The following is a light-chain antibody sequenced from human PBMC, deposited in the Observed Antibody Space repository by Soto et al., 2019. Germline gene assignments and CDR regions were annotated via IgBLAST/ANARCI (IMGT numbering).Light chain of an antibody. V-gene: IGLV2-8*01. CDR1: SSDVGGYNY. Sequence: QSVLTQPPSASGSPGQSVTISCTGTSSDVGGYNYVSWYQQHPGKAPKLMIYEVSKRPSGVPARFSGSKSGNTASLTVSGLQAEDEADYYCSSYAGSLVVFGGGTKPTVL. CDR2: EVS. CDR3: SSYAGSLVV. J-gene: IGLJ2*01.